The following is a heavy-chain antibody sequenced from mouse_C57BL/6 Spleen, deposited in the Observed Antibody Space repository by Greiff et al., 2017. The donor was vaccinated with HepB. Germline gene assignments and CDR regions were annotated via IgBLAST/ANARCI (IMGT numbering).Heavy chain of an antibody. CDR3: ARYYYDSYYAMDY. CDR2: IYPGDGDT. D-gene: IGHD2-4*01. V-gene: IGHV1-80*01. CDR1: GYAFSSYW. Sequence: QVHVKQSGAELVKPGASVKISCKASGYAFSSYWMNWVKQRPGKGLEWIGQIYPGDGDTNYNGKFKGKATLTADKSSSTAYMQLSSLTSEDSAVYFCARYYYDSYYAMDYWGQGTSVTVSS. J-gene: IGHJ4*01.